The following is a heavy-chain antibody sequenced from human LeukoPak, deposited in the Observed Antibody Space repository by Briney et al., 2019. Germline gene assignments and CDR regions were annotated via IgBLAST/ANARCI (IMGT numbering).Heavy chain of an antibody. CDR3: ARRWDSSGYWYFDL. D-gene: IGHD3-22*01. V-gene: IGHV4-59*08. CDR1: GGPISSYY. CDR2: IYYSGST. J-gene: IGHJ2*01. Sequence: SETLSLTCTVSGGPISSYYWSWIRQPPGKGLEWIGYIYYSGSTNYNPSLKSRVTISVDTSKNQFSLKLSSVTAADTAVYYCARRWDSSGYWYFDLWGRGTLVTVSS.